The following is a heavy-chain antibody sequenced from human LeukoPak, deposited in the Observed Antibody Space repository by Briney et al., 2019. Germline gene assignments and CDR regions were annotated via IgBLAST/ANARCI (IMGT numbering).Heavy chain of an antibody. D-gene: IGHD2/OR15-2a*01. CDR3: ARAVSGVDFDY. V-gene: IGHV1-69*04. Sequence: SVKVSCKASGGTFNSYAISWVRQAPGQGLEWMGRIIPILGIANYAQKFQGRVTITADKSTSTAYMELSSLRSEDTAVYYCARAVSGVDFDYWGQGTLVTVSS. CDR2: IIPILGIA. CDR1: GGTFNSYA. J-gene: IGHJ4*02.